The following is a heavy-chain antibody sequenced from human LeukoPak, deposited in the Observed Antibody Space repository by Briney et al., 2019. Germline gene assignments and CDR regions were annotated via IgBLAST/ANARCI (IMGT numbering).Heavy chain of an antibody. D-gene: IGHD6-13*01. J-gene: IGHJ6*03. CDR1: GGTFSSYA. Sequence: ASVKVSCKASGGTFSSYAISWVRQAPGQGLEWMGWINPNSGGTNYAQKFQGRVTMTRDTSISTAYMELSRLRSDDTAVYYCARGEAAAGVYYYYMDVWGKGTTVTVSS. CDR3: ARGEAAAGVYYYYMDV. V-gene: IGHV1-2*02. CDR2: INPNSGGT.